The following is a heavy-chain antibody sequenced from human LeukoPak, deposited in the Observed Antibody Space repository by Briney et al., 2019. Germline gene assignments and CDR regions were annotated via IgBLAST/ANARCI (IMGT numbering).Heavy chain of an antibody. Sequence: GGSLRLSCAASGFTFSSYAMSWVRQAPGKGLEWVSAISGSGGSTYYADSVKGRFTISRDNSKNTLYLQMNSLRAEDTAVHYCAKWAYIVVVPAAYFDYWGQGTLVTVSS. J-gene: IGHJ4*02. CDR2: ISGSGGST. V-gene: IGHV3-23*01. D-gene: IGHD2-2*01. CDR3: AKWAYIVVVPAAYFDY. CDR1: GFTFSSYA.